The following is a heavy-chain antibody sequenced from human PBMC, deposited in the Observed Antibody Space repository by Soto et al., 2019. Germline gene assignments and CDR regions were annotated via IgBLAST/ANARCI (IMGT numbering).Heavy chain of an antibody. CDR1: GFTFSSYW. D-gene: IGHD2-15*01. J-gene: IGHJ4*02. V-gene: IGHV3-7*03. Sequence: GGSLRLSCAASGFTFSSYWMSWVRQAPGKGLEWVANIKQDGSEKYYVDSVKGRFTISRDNAKNSLYLQMNSLRAEDTAVYYCARVQVVAATFYYFDYWGQGTLVTVSS. CDR3: ARVQVVAATFYYFDY. CDR2: IKQDGSEK.